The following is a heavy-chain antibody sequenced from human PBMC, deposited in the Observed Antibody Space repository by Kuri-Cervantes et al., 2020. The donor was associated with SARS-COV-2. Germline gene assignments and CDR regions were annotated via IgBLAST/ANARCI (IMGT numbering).Heavy chain of an antibody. J-gene: IGHJ6*02. CDR3: ARYALGELSGYYYGMDV. Sequence: GSLRLSCTVSGGSISSSSYYWGWVRQPPGKGLEWIGSIYYSGSTYYNPSLKSRVTVSVDTSKNQFSLKLSSVTAADTAVYYCARYALGELSGYYYGMDVWGQGTTVTVSS. CDR2: IYYSGST. CDR1: GGSISSSSYY. V-gene: IGHV4-39*07. D-gene: IGHD3-10*01.